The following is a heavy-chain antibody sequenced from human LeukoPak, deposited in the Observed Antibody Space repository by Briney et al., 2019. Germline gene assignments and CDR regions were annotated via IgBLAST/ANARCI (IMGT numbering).Heavy chain of an antibody. Sequence: GGSLRLSCEASGFSLSNYAMSWVRQAPGEGPEWVSRISDSGTDTYYADSVKGRFTISRDTSKNTLFLLMNSLRAEDTAVYYCATQNFDYWGQGTLVTVSS. J-gene: IGHJ4*02. CDR3: ATQNFDY. V-gene: IGHV3-23*01. CDR2: ISDSGTDT. CDR1: GFSLSNYA.